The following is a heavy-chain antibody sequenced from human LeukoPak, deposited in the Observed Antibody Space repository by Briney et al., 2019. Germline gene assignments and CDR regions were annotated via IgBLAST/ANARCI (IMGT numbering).Heavy chain of an antibody. V-gene: IGHV3-48*01. CDR3: ARDWITMVRGNSAFFDY. CDR2: ISSSSSTI. Sequence: GSLRLSCAASGFTFSSYSMNWVRPAPGKGLEWVSYISSSSSTIYYADSVKGRFTISRDNAKNSLYLQMNSLRAEDTAVYYCARDWITMVRGNSAFFDYWGQGTLVTVSS. D-gene: IGHD3-10*01. J-gene: IGHJ4*02. CDR1: GFTFSSYS.